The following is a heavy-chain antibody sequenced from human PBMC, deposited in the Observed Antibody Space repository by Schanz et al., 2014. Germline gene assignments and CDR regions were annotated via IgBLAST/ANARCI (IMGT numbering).Heavy chain of an antibody. V-gene: IGHV3-23*04. CDR2: ISGSGGNP. J-gene: IGHJ4*02. Sequence: EVQLVESGGGLVQPGGSLRLSCAASGFTFRGYAMGWVRQARGKGLEWVSAISGSGGNPYYTNSVKGRFGISRDNSENTLYLQMSSLRVEDTAVYYCAKDPRGDKNDRAYYFDYWGQGTLVSVSS. CDR1: GFTFRGYA. D-gene: IGHD3-10*01. CDR3: AKDPRGDKNDRAYYFDY.